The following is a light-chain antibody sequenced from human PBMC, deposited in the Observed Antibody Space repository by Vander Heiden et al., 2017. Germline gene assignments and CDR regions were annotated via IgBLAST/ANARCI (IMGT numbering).Light chain of an antibody. CDR2: KAS. CDR3: QQDNSQYT. V-gene: IGKV1-5*03. J-gene: IGKJ2*01. Sequence: DIQMTQSPSTLSASVGDRVTITCRASQSISSWLAWYQQKPGKAPKLLIYKASSLESGVPSRFSGSGSGTEFTLTSSSLQPDDFATYYCQQDNSQYTFGQGTKLEIK. CDR1: QSISSW.